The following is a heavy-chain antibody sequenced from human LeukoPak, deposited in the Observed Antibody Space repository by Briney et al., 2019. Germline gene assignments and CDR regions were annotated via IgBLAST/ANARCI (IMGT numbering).Heavy chain of an antibody. D-gene: IGHD3-16*01. CDR2: ISSSGSTI. CDR3: AKENREGGIDY. CDR1: GFTFSDYY. Sequence: GGSLRLSCAASGFTFSDYYMSWIRQAPGKGLEWVSYISSSGSTIYYADSVKGRFTISRDNAKNSLYLQMNSLRAEDTALYYCAKENREGGIDYWGQGTLVTVSS. J-gene: IGHJ4*02. V-gene: IGHV3-11*01.